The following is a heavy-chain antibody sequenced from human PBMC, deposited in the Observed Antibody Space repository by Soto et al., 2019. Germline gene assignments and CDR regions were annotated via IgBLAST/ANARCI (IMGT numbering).Heavy chain of an antibody. D-gene: IGHD1-1*01. J-gene: IGHJ6*03. CDR2: TYDRSKWDI. CDR3: ARGSWDDVTGHYYMDV. V-gene: IGHV6-1*01. Sequence: QVQLQQSGPGLVKPSQTLSLTCDISGDSVSSNSAAWNWIRQTPSRGLEWLGRTYDRSKWDINYAVSVKSRITVNPDTSKNQFSLQLNSVTPEDTAVYYCARGSWDDVTGHYYMDVWGKGTTVTVSS. CDR1: GDSVSSNSAA.